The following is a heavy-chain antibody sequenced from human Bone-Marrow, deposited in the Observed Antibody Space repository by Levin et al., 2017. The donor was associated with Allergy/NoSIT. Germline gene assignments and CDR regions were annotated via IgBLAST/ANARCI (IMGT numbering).Heavy chain of an antibody. V-gene: IGHV1-2*02. D-gene: IGHD2-2*01. Sequence: GGSLRLSCKASGYTFTGYYKHWVRQAPGHGLEWMGWINPNSGGTNYAQKFQGRVTMTRDTSISTAYMELSRLRSDDTAVYYCARDPHQPGDWFDPWGQGTLVTVSS. CDR3: ARDPHQPGDWFDP. J-gene: IGHJ5*02. CDR2: INPNSGGT. CDR1: GYTFTGYY.